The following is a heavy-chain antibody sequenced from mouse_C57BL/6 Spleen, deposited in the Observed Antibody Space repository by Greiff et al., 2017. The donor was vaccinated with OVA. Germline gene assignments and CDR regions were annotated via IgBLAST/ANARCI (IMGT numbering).Heavy chain of an antibody. V-gene: IGHV1-42*01. CDR1: GYSFTGYY. D-gene: IGHD1-1*01. J-gene: IGHJ4*01. CDR3: ARRGVLRGYYCAMDD. CDR2: INPSTGGT. Sequence: VQLQQSGPELVKPGASVKISCKASGYSFTGYYMNWVKQSPEKSLEWIGEINPSTGGTTYNQKFKAKATLTADKSSSTAYMQLKSLTSEDSAVYYCARRGVLRGYYCAMDDWGKGTSVTVSS.